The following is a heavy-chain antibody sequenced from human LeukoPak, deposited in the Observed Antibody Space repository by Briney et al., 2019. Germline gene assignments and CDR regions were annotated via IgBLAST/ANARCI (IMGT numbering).Heavy chain of an antibody. Sequence: GGSLRLSCAASGFTFSSYAMHWVRQAPGKGLEWVAVISYDGSNKYYADSVKGRFTISRDNSKNTLYLQMNSLRAEDTAVYYCARDDGRYSSSSFDYWGQGTLVTVSS. V-gene: IGHV3-30*04. J-gene: IGHJ4*02. CDR1: GFTFSSYA. D-gene: IGHD6-6*01. CDR3: ARDDGRYSSSSFDY. CDR2: ISYDGSNK.